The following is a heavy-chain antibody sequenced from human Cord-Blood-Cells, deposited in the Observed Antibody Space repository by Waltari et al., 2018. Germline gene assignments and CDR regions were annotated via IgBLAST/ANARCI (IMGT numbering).Heavy chain of an antibody. Sequence: QVQLQESGPGLVKPSGTLSLTCAVSGGSISSSNWWSWVRQLPGKGLEWIGEIYHSGSTNYNPSLKSRVTISVDKSKNQFSLKLSSVTAADTAVYYCARRLFYSGYDSAYDYWGQGTLVTVSS. CDR1: GGSISSSNW. V-gene: IGHV4-4*02. CDR3: ARRLFYSGYDSAYDY. CDR2: IYHSGST. J-gene: IGHJ4*02. D-gene: IGHD5-12*01.